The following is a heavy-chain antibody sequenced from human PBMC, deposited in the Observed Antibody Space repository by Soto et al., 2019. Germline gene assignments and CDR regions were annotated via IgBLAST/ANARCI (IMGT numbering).Heavy chain of an antibody. V-gene: IGHV1-69*05. J-gene: IGHJ6*02. CDR3: AADRNYDFWSGYYPPDDNYYGMDV. CDR1: GGTFSSYA. D-gene: IGHD3-3*01. CDR2: IISIFGTA. Sequence: SVKVSCKVSGGTFSSYAISWVRQAPGQGLEWMGGIISIFGTADYAQKFQERVTITRDMSTSTAYMELSSLRSEDTAVYYCAADRNYDFWSGYYPPDDNYYGMDVWGQGTKVTVSS.